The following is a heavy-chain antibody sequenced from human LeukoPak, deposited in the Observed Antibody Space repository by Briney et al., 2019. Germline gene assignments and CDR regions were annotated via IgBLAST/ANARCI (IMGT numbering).Heavy chain of an antibody. J-gene: IGHJ5*02. V-gene: IGHV3-30*04. CDR1: GFIFSHHA. CDR3: ARSGSTSLDT. Sequence: GGSLRLSCATSGFIFSHHAMHWVRQAPGRGLDWVGIILNDGSNTYFAGSVKGRFSITRDSSTSTVYLQMTSLRPEDTAVYHCARSGSTSLDTSGQGTLVTVSS. D-gene: IGHD1-26*01. CDR2: ILNDGSNT.